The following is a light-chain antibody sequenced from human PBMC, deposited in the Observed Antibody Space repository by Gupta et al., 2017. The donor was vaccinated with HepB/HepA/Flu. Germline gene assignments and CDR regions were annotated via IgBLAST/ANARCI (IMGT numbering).Light chain of an antibody. CDR2: EVT. V-gene: IGLV2-23*02. J-gene: IGLJ2*01. Sequence: QSALTQPASVSGSPGQPITISCTGTSSDVGSYNLVSWYQQHPGKAPKLMIYEVTKRPSGVSNRFSGSKSGNTASLTISGLQAEDEADYYCCSYAGSSFIFGGGTKLTVL. CDR1: SSDVGSYNL. CDR3: CSYAGSSFI.